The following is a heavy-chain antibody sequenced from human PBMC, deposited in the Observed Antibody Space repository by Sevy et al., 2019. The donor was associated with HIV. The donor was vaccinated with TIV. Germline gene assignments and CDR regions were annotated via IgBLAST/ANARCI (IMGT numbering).Heavy chain of an antibody. Sequence: ASVKVSCKVSGYTLTELSMHWVRQAPGKGLEWMGGFDPEDGETIYAQTFQGRVTMTEDTSTDTAYLELSSLRSEDTAVYYCATDYYGSGSYYKAWFDPWGQGTLVTVSS. D-gene: IGHD3-10*01. CDR1: GYTLTELS. CDR3: ATDYYGSGSYYKAWFDP. V-gene: IGHV1-24*01. CDR2: FDPEDGET. J-gene: IGHJ5*02.